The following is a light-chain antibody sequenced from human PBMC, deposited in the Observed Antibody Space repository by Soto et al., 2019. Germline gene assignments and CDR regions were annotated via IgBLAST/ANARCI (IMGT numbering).Light chain of an antibody. CDR2: KAS. J-gene: IGKJ1*01. CDR1: QSISSW. CDR3: QQYNSYRT. V-gene: IGKV1-5*03. Sequence: DIQMPQSPSTLSASLGDRVTITCRASQSISSWLAWYQQKPGKAPKLLIRKASTLESGVPSRFSGSASGTDFTLTISSLQPDDFATYYCQQYNSYRTFGQGTKVEI.